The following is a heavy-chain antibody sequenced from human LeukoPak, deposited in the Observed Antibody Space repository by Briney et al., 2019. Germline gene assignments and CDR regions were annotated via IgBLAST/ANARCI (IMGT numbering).Heavy chain of an antibody. CDR2: INPNNGDT. CDR3: STEDQHCSTSSCGDY. J-gene: IGHJ4*02. D-gene: IGHD2-2*01. V-gene: IGHV1-2*02. Sequence: ASVKVSCKASGYTFTAYYLHWVRQAPGQGLEWMGRINPNNGDTKSAQKFQDRVTMTRDTSINTVYMDLSSLTSDDTAVYYCSTEDQHCSTSSCGDYWGQGTLVTVSS. CDR1: GYTFTAYY.